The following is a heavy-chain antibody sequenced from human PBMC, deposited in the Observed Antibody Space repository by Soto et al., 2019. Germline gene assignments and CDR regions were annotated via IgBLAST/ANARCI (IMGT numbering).Heavy chain of an antibody. CDR1: GFTFSSYA. CDR2: ISGSGGST. V-gene: IGHV3-23*01. CDR3: TLFDLAIAAADGMDV. D-gene: IGHD6-13*01. J-gene: IGHJ6*02. Sequence: GGSLRLSCAASGFTFSSYAMSWVRQAPGKGLEWVSAISGSGGSTYYADSVKGRFTISRDNSKNTLYLQMNSLRAEDTAVYYCTLFDLAIAAADGMDVWGQGTTVTVSS.